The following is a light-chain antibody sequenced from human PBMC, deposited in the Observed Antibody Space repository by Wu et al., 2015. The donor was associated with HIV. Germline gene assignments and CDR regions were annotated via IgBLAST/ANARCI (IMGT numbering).Light chain of an antibody. J-gene: IGKJ1*01. CDR2: SAS. V-gene: IGKV3-15*01. CDR1: QSLGTN. Sequence: EIVLTQSPGTLSLSPGERATLSCRASQSLGTNLAWYQHKPGQAPRLLIYSASTRATDIPVRFSGSGSGTEFTLTISSLQSEDFAVYYCQQXKNWIRTFGQGTKVEIK. CDR3: QQXKNWIRT.